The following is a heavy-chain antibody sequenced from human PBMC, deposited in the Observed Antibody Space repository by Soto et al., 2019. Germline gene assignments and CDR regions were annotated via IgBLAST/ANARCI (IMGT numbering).Heavy chain of an antibody. D-gene: IGHD6-19*01. CDR2: ISGSGGST. J-gene: IGHJ6*02. Sequence: EVQLLESGGGLVQPGGSLRLSCAASGFTFSSYAMSWVRQAPGKGLEWVSAISGSGGSTYYADSVKGRFTISRDNSKNTLYLQTNSLRAEDTAVYYCAKVTRDSSGWFYYYGMDVWGQGTTVTVSS. V-gene: IGHV3-23*01. CDR3: AKVTRDSSGWFYYYGMDV. CDR1: GFTFSSYA.